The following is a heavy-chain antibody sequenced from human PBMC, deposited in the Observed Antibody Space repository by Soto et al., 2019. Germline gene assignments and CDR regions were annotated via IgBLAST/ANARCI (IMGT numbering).Heavy chain of an antibody. CDR3: ARTRGYSYGSPF. V-gene: IGHV3-11*01. CDR1: GFTFSDYY. CDR2: ISSSGSTI. Sequence: LRLSCAASGFTFSDYYMSWIRQAPGKGLEWVSYISSSGSTIYSADSVRGRFTISRDNAKNSLYLQMNNLRAEDTAVYYCARTRGYSYGSPFWGQGTTVTVSS. J-gene: IGHJ6*02. D-gene: IGHD5-18*01.